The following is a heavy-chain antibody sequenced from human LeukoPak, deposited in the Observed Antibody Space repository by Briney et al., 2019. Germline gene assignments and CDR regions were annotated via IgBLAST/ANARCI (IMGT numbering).Heavy chain of an antibody. Sequence: SVKVSCKASGGTFSSYAISWVRQAPGQGLEWMGRIIPILGIANYAQKFQGRVTITADKSTSTAYMELSSLRSEDTAVYYCARVAQLVRVYYFDYWGQGTLVTVSS. CDR3: ARVAQLVRVYYFDY. CDR1: GGTFSSYA. V-gene: IGHV1-69*04. J-gene: IGHJ4*02. D-gene: IGHD6-6*01. CDR2: IIPILGIA.